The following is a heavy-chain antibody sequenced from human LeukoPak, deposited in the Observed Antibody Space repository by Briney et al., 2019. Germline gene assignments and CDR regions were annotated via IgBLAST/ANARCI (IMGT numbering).Heavy chain of an antibody. CDR3: ARDRGDYVLDY. V-gene: IGHV3-30-3*01. J-gene: IGHJ4*02. Sequence: GGSLRLSCAVSGITFSSYAMHWVRQAPGKGLEWVAVISSDGSNKYYADSVKGRFTISRDNSKNTLYLQINSLRAEDTAVFYCARDRGDYVLDYWGQGTLVTVSS. CDR1: GITFSSYA. CDR2: ISSDGSNK. D-gene: IGHD4-17*01.